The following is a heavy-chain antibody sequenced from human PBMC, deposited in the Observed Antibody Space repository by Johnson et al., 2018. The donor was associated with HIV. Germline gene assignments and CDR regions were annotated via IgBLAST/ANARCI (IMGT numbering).Heavy chain of an antibody. V-gene: IGHV3-13*01. Sequence: VQLVESGGGLVQPGGSLRLSCAASGFTFSSYDLHWVRQATGKGLEWVSAIGTAGDTYYPGSVKGRLPIPRENAKNSLYFQMNSLRAGDTAVYYCARGPPLQWELRGNAFDIWGQGTMVTVSS. D-gene: IGHD1-26*01. CDR1: GFTFSSYD. J-gene: IGHJ3*02. CDR2: IGTAGDT. CDR3: ARGPPLQWELRGNAFDI.